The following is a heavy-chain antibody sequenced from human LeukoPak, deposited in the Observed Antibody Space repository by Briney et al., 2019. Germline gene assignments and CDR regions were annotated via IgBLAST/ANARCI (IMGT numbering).Heavy chain of an antibody. V-gene: IGHV4-59*11. CDR1: GDSFSSHY. D-gene: IGHD4-17*01. CDR2: ISYIGST. CDR3: ARDLVTVTKGFDI. J-gene: IGHJ3*02. Sequence: SETLSLTCVVSGDSFSSHYWTWIQQSPGKGLEWMGYISYIGSTNYNPSLKSRVTISIDTSKNQFSLKLRSVTAADTAVYYCARDLVTVTKGFDIWGQGTMVSVSS.